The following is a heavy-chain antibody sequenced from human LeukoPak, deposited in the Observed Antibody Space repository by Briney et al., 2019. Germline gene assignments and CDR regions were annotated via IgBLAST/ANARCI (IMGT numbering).Heavy chain of an antibody. CDR3: ASLQFDY. Sequence: GGSLRLSCAAYGFTVSSNYMSWVRQAPGKGLEWVSVIYSGGSTYYADSVKGRFTISRDNSKNTLYPQMNSLRAEDTAVYYCASLQFDYWGQGTLVTVSS. CDR1: GFTVSSNY. V-gene: IGHV3-66*01. D-gene: IGHD4-11*01. CDR2: IYSGGST. J-gene: IGHJ4*02.